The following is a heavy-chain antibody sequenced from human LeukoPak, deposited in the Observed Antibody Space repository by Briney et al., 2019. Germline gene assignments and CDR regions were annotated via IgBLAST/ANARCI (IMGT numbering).Heavy chain of an antibody. CDR3: AKGVYTGSAYFDY. D-gene: IGHD5-12*01. CDR2: ISYDSNKK. CDR1: GFTFSSYG. J-gene: IGHJ4*02. V-gene: IGHV3-30*18. Sequence: PGGSLRLSCAASGFTFSSYGIHWGRQAPGKGLDWVAAISYDSNKKYYADSVKGRFTISRDNSKNTLYLQMNSLRAEDTAVYYCAKGVYTGSAYFDYWGQGTLVTVSS.